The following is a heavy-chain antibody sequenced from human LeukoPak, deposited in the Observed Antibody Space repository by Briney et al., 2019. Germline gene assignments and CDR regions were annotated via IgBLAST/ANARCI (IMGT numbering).Heavy chain of an antibody. CDR3: ARASQTFGTKYNVFDV. D-gene: IGHD3-16*01. J-gene: IGHJ3*01. CDR1: GGAFSDFA. V-gene: IGHV1-69*13. Sequence: SVKVSCKTSGGAFSDFAIYWMRQAPGHGLEWMGRITPGFGTTDYAQKFEDRVTISLDGPRNTAYMEISSLRSEDTAVYYCARASQTFGTKYNVFDVWGQGTMIIVSS. CDR2: ITPGFGTT.